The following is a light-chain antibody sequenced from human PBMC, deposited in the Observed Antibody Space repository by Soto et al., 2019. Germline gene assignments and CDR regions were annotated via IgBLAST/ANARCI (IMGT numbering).Light chain of an antibody. CDR3: SSHTTSSALQL. CDR1: ISDFAVYYY. CDR2: GVS. Sequence: QSVLAQPASVSGSPGQSITISCSGTISDFAVYYYVCWHXQHPGNSPKLILYGVSTRPAGVSNRFSGSKSGNRASLSISGLQAEGEADYYCSSHTTSSALQLFGTGPNVAVL. J-gene: IGLJ1*01. V-gene: IGLV2-14*01.